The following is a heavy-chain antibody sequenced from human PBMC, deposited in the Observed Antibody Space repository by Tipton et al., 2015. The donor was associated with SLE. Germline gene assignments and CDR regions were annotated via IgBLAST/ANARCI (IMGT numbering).Heavy chain of an antibody. V-gene: IGHV4-31*03. CDR1: GGSISSGGYY. J-gene: IGHJ1*01. D-gene: IGHD6-25*01. CDR2: IYYSGST. CDR3: ASPGSSAPGPYFQH. Sequence: TLSLTCTVSGGSISSGGYYWSWIRQHPGKGLEWIGYIYYSGSTYYNPSFKSRVTISVDTSKNQFSLKLSSVTAADTAVYYCASPGSSAPGPYFQHWGQGTLVTVSS.